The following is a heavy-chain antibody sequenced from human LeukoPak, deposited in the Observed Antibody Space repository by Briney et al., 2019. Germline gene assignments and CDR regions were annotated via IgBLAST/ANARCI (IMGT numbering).Heavy chain of an antibody. CDR1: GFTFDDYA. Sequence: GGSLRLSCAASGFTFDDYAMHWVRQAPGKGLEWVSGISWNSGSIGYADSVKGRFTISRDNAKNSLYLQMNSLRAEDTALYYCAREDYWGQGTLVTVSS. J-gene: IGHJ4*02. CDR3: AREDY. CDR2: ISWNSGSI. V-gene: IGHV3-9*01.